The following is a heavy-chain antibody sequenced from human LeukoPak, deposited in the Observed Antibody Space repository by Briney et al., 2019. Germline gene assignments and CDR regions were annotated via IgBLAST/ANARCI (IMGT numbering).Heavy chain of an antibody. Sequence: PGGSLRVSCVASGFTFSDYYMSWLRQAPGKGLEWDSYISSSGNTIYYADSENSPFTITRDNAKQSLYLKMNSLRAEDTAVYYCARDLHQDTGPAADIGAFDIWGQGTMVTVSS. D-gene: IGHD2-2*01. CDR1: GFTFSDYY. V-gene: IGHV3-11*01. CDR2: ISSSGNTI. J-gene: IGHJ3*02. CDR3: ARDLHQDTGPAADIGAFDI.